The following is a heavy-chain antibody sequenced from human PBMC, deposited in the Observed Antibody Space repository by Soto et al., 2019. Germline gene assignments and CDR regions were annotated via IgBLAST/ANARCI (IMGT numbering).Heavy chain of an antibody. J-gene: IGHJ6*02. Sequence: QVQLVESGGGVVQPGRSLRLSCAASGFTFSSYGMHWVRQAPGKGLEWVAVISYDGSNKYYADSVKGRFTISRDNSKNTLYLQMNSLRAEDTAVYYCAKAGGYCSGGSCYAYYYGMDVWGQGTTVTVSS. CDR2: ISYDGSNK. V-gene: IGHV3-30*18. D-gene: IGHD2-15*01. CDR3: AKAGGYCSGGSCYAYYYGMDV. CDR1: GFTFSSYG.